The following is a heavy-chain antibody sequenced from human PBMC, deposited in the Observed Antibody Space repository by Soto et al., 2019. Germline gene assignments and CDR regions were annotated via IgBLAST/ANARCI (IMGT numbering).Heavy chain of an antibody. Sequence: GGSLRLSWAASGLTFSSFWMSWVRQAPGKGPEWVSNISSNSSTIYYADSVKGRLTISRDNAKNSLCLQMNSLRAEDTAVYYCARSFYYDSRGYYPLEYFQHWGQGTLVTVSS. J-gene: IGHJ1*01. CDR2: ISSNSSTI. V-gene: IGHV3-48*04. CDR1: GLTFSSFW. CDR3: ARSFYYDSRGYYPLEYFQH. D-gene: IGHD3-22*01.